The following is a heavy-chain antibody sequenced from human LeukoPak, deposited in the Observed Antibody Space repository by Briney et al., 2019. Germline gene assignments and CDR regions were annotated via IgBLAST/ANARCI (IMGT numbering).Heavy chain of an antibody. Sequence: SETLSLTCAVTGNSISSGYYWGWIRQPPGKGLEWIGEINHSGSTNYNPSLKSRVTISVDTSKNQFSLKLSSVTAADTAVYYCARGLGIFGVSWFDPWGQGTLVTVSS. CDR2: INHSGST. J-gene: IGHJ5*02. D-gene: IGHD3-3*01. CDR1: GNSISSGYY. V-gene: IGHV4-34*01. CDR3: ARGLGIFGVSWFDP.